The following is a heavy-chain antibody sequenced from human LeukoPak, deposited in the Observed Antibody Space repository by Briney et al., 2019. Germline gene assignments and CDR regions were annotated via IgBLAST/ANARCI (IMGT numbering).Heavy chain of an antibody. J-gene: IGHJ5*02. CDR3: ARALVATIWTVRVDKNWFDP. CDR1: GYTFTGYG. V-gene: IGHV1-18*01. D-gene: IGHD5-12*01. Sequence: ASVKVSCKASGYTFTGYGISWVRQAPGQGLEWMGWISAYNGNTNYAQKLQGRVTMTTDTSTSTAYMELRSLRSDDTAVYYCARALVATIWTVRVDKNWFDPWGQGTLVTVSS. CDR2: ISAYNGNT.